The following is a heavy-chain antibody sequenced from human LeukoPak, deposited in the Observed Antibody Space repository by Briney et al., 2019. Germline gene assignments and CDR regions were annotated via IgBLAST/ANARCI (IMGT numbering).Heavy chain of an antibody. V-gene: IGHV1-3*03. CDR1: GYTFSHYA. CDR2: INAGNGNT. Sequence: ASVKVPCKASGYTFSHYAIHWVRQAPGQRLEWLGWINAGNGNTKYSQEFQGRVTITRDTSATTAYMELSSLISEDSALYYCARSGYSSGYMGYIDYWGQGTLVTVSS. D-gene: IGHD5-18*01. J-gene: IGHJ4*02. CDR3: ARSGYSSGYMGYIDY.